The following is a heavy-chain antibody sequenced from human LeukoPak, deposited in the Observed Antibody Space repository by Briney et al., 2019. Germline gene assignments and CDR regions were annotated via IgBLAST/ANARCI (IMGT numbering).Heavy chain of an antibody. Sequence: SETLSLTCAVYGGSFSGYYWSWIRQPPGKGLEWVGEINNSGSTNYNPSLKSRVTISVDTSKNQFSLKLSSVTAADTAVYYCARESAGGYDRVEFDYWGQGNLVTVSS. J-gene: IGHJ4*02. CDR1: GGSFSGYY. V-gene: IGHV4-34*01. CDR3: ARESAGGYDRVEFDY. D-gene: IGHD5-12*01. CDR2: INNSGST.